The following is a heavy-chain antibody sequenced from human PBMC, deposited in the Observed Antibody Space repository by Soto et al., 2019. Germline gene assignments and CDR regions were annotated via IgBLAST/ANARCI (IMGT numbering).Heavy chain of an antibody. CDR3: AHTNNSDRYGNWFDP. V-gene: IGHV2-5*02. D-gene: IGHD6-19*01. CDR1: GFSLRTSGVG. Sequence: QITLKESGPTLVKPTQTVTLTCTFSGFSLRTSGVGVGWIRPPPGKALEWLALIYWDDDKRYSPSLRSRVTNTKDPSKNHVVLTMTNMDPVDTGTYYGAHTNNSDRYGNWFDPWFQGTLVTVSS. CDR2: IYWDDDK. J-gene: IGHJ5*02.